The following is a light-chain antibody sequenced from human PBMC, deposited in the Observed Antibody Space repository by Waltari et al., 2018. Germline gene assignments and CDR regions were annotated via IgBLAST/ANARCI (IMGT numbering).Light chain of an antibody. CDR3: YQHSSGYS. V-gene: IGKV3-11*01. J-gene: IGKJ2*03. CDR1: QSVSSY. Sequence: VILTQSPATLSLSPGERATLSCRASQSVSSYLDWYQQKPGQAPGLLIYGASSRATGIPDRFSGSGSGTDFTLTISSLEPEDVGVYHCYQHSSGYSFGQGTKVEIK. CDR2: GAS.